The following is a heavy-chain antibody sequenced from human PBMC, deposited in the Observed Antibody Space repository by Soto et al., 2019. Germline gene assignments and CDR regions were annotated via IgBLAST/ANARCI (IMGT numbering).Heavy chain of an antibody. CDR2: INAGNGNT. V-gene: IGHV1-3*01. Sequence: QGQLVQSGAEVKKPGASVKVSCKASGYTFTSYAMHWVRQAPGQRLEWMGWINAGNGNTKYSQKFQGRVTITRDTAASTAYMELSSLRSEDTAVYYCARDRYYDFWSGLYYMDVWGIGTTVTVSS. D-gene: IGHD3-3*01. CDR1: GYTFTSYA. J-gene: IGHJ6*03. CDR3: ARDRYYDFWSGLYYMDV.